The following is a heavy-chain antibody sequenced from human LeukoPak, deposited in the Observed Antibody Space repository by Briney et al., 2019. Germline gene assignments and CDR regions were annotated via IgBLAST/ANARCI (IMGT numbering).Heavy chain of an antibody. V-gene: IGHV1-2*02. J-gene: IGHJ3*02. CDR2: INPNNGGT. Sequence: ASVKVSCKASGYTFTTYDINWVRQAPGQGLEWMGWINPNNGGTNYAQKFQGRVTMTRDTSISTAYMEMSRLRSDDTAVYYCARDDGDYVAYAFDMWGQGTMVTVSS. CDR3: ARDDGDYVAYAFDM. D-gene: IGHD4-17*01. CDR1: GYTFTTYD.